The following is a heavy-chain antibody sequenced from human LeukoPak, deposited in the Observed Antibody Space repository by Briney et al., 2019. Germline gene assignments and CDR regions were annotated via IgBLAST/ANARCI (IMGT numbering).Heavy chain of an antibody. CDR1: GGSISPYY. CDR3: ARHGGGGESYPRVSDY. V-gene: IGHV4-59*08. Sequence: SETLSLTCTASGGSISPYYWSWIRQPPGKGLEWIGYIYYSGSTNYNPSLKSRDTISVDTSKNQFSLKLSSVTAADTAMYYCARHGGGGESYPRVSDYWGRGNLVTVSS. J-gene: IGHJ4*02. CDR2: IYYSGST. D-gene: IGHD1-26*01.